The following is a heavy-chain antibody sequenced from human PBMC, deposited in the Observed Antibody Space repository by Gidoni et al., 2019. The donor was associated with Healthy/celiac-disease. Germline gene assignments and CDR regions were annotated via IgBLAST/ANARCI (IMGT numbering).Heavy chain of an antibody. D-gene: IGHD4-17*01. CDR2: IYSGGSK. V-gene: IGHV3-66*01. J-gene: IGHJ4*02. CDR3: ARGYGDSMPFDY. Sequence: EVQLVESGGGLVQPGGSLRLSCAASGFTVSSNYMSWVRQAPGKGLEWVSVIYSGGSKYYADSVKGRFTISRDNSKNTLYLQMSSLRAEDTAVYYCARGYGDSMPFDYWGQGTLVTVSS. CDR1: GFTVSSNY.